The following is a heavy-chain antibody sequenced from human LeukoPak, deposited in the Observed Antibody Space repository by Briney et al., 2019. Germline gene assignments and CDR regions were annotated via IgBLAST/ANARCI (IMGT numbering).Heavy chain of an antibody. D-gene: IGHD5-18*01. Sequence: KTSETLSLTCAVYGGSFSGYYWSWIRQPPGKGLEWIGEINHSGSTNYNPSLKSRVTISVDASKNQFSLKLSSVTAADTAVYYCARMGGHSYGPAYYFDYWGQGTLVTVSS. CDR3: ARMGGHSYGPAYYFDY. J-gene: IGHJ4*02. CDR2: INHSGST. V-gene: IGHV4-34*01. CDR1: GGSFSGYY.